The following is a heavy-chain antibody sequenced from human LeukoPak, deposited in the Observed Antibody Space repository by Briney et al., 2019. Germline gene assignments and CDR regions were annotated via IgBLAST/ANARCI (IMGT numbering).Heavy chain of an antibody. CDR3: AREGPDCSSTSCPSQLYDY. D-gene: IGHD2-2*01. CDR1: GGSFSGYY. J-gene: IGHJ4*02. V-gene: IGHV4-34*01. Sequence: SETLSLTCAVYGGSFSGYYWSWIRQPPGKGLEWIGEINHSGSTSYNPSLKSRVTISVDTSKNQFSLKLSSVTAADTAVYYCAREGPDCSSTSCPSQLYDYRGQGTLVTVSS. CDR2: INHSGST.